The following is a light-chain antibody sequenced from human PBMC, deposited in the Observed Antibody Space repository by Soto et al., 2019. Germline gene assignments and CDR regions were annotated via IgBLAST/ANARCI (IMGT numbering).Light chain of an antibody. CDR1: QSGSTK. CDR3: QQYNDWPPMYT. Sequence: EIVMTQSPATLFVSLGERVTLSCRASQSGSTKLAWYQYKPRQAPRLLIYGSSTRATVIPARFSGGGSGIEFTLNISILQSEDFAVYYCQQYNDWPPMYTFGQGTKLEIK. CDR2: GSS. J-gene: IGKJ2*01. V-gene: IGKV3-15*01.